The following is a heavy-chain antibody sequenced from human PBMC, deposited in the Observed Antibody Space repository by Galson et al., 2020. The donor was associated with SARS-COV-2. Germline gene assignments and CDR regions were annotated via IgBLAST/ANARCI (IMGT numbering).Heavy chain of an antibody. V-gene: IGHV5-51*01. CDR3: ATMGGSSWYPQGAFDI. Sequence: ESLKISCKGSGYSFTSYWIGWVRQMPGKGLEWMGIIYPGDSDTRYSPSFQGQVTISADKSISTAYLQWSSLKASDTAMYYCATMGGSSWYPQGAFDIWGQGTMVTVSS. D-gene: IGHD6-13*01. J-gene: IGHJ3*02. CDR2: IYPGDSDT. CDR1: GYSFTSYW.